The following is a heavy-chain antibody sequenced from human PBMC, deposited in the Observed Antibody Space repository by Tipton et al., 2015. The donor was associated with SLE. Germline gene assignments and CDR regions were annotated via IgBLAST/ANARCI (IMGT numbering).Heavy chain of an antibody. CDR2: IYHSGNT. V-gene: IGHV4-38-2*01. J-gene: IGHJ1*01. CDR1: GYSIDNGYF. Sequence: GLVKPSETLSLTCAVSGYSIDNGYFWGWIRQSPGKGLEWIGSIYHSGNTYYNPSLKSRVSMSVDTSKNQFSLKIISLTAADSAVYFCARTVAGVAEYFQHWGQGTLVAVSS. D-gene: IGHD6-19*01. CDR3: ARTVAGVAEYFQH.